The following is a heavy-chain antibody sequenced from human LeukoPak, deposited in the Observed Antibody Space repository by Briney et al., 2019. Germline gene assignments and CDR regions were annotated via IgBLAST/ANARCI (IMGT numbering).Heavy chain of an antibody. CDR1: GFTFSSYE. J-gene: IGHJ6*04. CDR3: AELGITMIGGV. D-gene: IGHD3-10*02. V-gene: IGHV3-48*03. CDR2: ISSSGSTI. Sequence: PGGSLRLSCAASGFTFSSYEMNWVRQAPGKGLEGVSYISSSGSTIHYADSVKGRFTISRDNAKNSLYLQMNSLRAEDTAVYYCAELGITMIGGVWGKGTTVTISS.